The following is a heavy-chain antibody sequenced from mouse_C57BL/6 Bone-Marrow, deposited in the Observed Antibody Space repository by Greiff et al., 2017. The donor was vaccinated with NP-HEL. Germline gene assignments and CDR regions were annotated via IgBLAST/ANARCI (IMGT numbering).Heavy chain of an antibody. D-gene: IGHD4-1*01. CDR2: ISSGSSTI. CDR3: ARLGVSYWYFDV. Sequence: EVQRVESGGGLVKPGGSLKLSCAASGFTFSDYGMHWVRQAPEKGLEWVAYISSGSSTIYYADTVKGRFTISRDNAKNTLFLQMTSLRSEDTAMYYCARLGVSYWYFDVWGTGTTVTVSS. V-gene: IGHV5-17*01. J-gene: IGHJ1*03. CDR1: GFTFSDYG.